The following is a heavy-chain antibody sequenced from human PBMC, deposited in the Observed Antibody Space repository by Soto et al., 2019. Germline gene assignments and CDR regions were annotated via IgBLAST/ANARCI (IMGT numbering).Heavy chain of an antibody. CDR3: ARAWRYYGSGSSSHDAFDI. V-gene: IGHV4-31*03. J-gene: IGHJ3*02. Sequence: PSETLSLTCTVSGGSISSGGYYWSWIRQHPGKGLEWIGYIYYSGSTYYNPSLKSRVTISVDTSKNQFSLKLSSVTAADTAVYYCARAWRYYGSGSSSHDAFDIWGQGTMVTVSS. CDR1: GGSISSGGYY. CDR2: IYYSGST. D-gene: IGHD3-10*01.